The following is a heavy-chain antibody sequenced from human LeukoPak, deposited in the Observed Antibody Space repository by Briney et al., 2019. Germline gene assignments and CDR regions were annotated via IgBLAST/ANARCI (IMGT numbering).Heavy chain of an antibody. CDR3: ARDIDNYFDY. V-gene: IGHV3-53*01. CDR1: GFTVSSNS. J-gene: IGHJ4*02. Sequence: GGSLRLSCTVSGFTVSSNSMSWVRQAPGKGLEWVSFIYSGGNTLYSDSVKGRFTISRDNSKNTLYLQMNSLRAEDTAVYYCARDIDNYFDYWGQGTLVTVSS. CDR2: IYSGGNT. D-gene: IGHD3-16*02.